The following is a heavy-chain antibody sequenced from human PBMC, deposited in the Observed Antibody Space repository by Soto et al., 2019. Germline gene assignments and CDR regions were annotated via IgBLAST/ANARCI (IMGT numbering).Heavy chain of an antibody. CDR2: QYYAGST. V-gene: IGHV4-39*01. CDR1: GGSISSGCYY. J-gene: IGHJ4*02. D-gene: IGHD2-21*02. Sequence: QLQLQESGPGLVKPSETLSLTCNVSGGSISSGCYYWGWIRQPPGKGLEYIGSQYYAGSTYYNPALKSRVPILVDTSKNQLSLKLSSVTAADTATDFCARRDDFAGNDYFDFWSQGTLVTVSS. CDR3: ARRDDFAGNDYFDF.